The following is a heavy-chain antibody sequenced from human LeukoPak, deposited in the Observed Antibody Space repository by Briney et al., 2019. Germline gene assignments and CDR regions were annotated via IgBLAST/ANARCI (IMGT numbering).Heavy chain of an antibody. D-gene: IGHD2-15*01. V-gene: IGHV3-21*01. CDR3: ATPGGLDY. Sequence: GGSLRLSCAASGFLFSRFTMNWVRQTPGKGLEWVSSISGTSDDIYYANSARGRFTISRDNAKNSLFLQMNSLRAEDTGVYYCATPGGLDYWGQGTLVTVSS. J-gene: IGHJ4*02. CDR2: ISGTSDDI. CDR1: GFLFSRFT.